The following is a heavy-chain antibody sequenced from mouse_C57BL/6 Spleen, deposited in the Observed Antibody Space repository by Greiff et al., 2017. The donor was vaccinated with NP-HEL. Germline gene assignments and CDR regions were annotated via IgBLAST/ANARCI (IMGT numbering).Heavy chain of an antibody. CDR2: INPNNGGT. D-gene: IGHD2-1*01. CDR3: ARAREIYYGPHYAMDY. V-gene: IGHV1-22*01. J-gene: IGHJ4*01. CDR1: GYTFTDYN. Sequence: EVQLQQSGPELVKPGASVKMSCKASGYTFTDYNMHWVKQSHGKSLEWIGYINPNNGGTSYNQKFKGKATLTVNKSSSTAYMELRSLTSEDSAVYYCARAREIYYGPHYAMDYWGQGTSVTVSS.